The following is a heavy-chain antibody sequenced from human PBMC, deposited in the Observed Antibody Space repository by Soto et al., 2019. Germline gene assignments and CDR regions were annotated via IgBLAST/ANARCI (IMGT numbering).Heavy chain of an antibody. CDR2: ISSSGSTI. J-gene: IGHJ4*02. V-gene: IGHV3-11*04. Sequence: GGSLRLSCAASGFTFSDYYMSWIRQAPGKGLEWVSYISSSGSTIYYADTVKGRFTISRDNAKNSLYLQMNSLRDEDTAVYYCARDLEPEGSSRGAWGQGTLVTVSS. CDR3: ARDLEPEGSSRGA. D-gene: IGHD1-26*01. CDR1: GFTFSDYY.